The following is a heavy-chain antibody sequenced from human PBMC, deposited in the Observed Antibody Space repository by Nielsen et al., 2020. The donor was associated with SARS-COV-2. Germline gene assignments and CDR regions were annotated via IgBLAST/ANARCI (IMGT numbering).Heavy chain of an antibody. CDR1: GFTCSSYW. CDR2: IKQDGSEK. V-gene: IGHV3-7*01. J-gene: IGHJ4*02. CDR3: ASLYSSSWYLDY. Sequence: GESLKISCAASGFTCSSYWMSWVRQAPGKGLEWVANIKQDGSEKYYVDSVKGRFTISRDNAKNSLYLQMNSLRAEDTAVYYCASLYSSSWYLDYWGQGTLVTVSS. D-gene: IGHD6-13*01.